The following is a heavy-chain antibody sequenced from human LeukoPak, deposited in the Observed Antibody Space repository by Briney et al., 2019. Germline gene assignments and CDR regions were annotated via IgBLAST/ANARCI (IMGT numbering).Heavy chain of an antibody. D-gene: IGHD3-10*01. Sequence: GGSLRLSCAASGFTFSSYGMHWVRQAPGKGLEWVGRTRNKANSYTTEYAASVKGRFTISRDDSKNSLYLQMNSLKTEDTAVYYCARGAYYYGSGSYSPGMDVWGQGTTVTVSS. CDR3: ARGAYYYGSGSYSPGMDV. CDR2: TRNKANSYTT. V-gene: IGHV3-72*01. CDR1: GFTFSSYG. J-gene: IGHJ6*02.